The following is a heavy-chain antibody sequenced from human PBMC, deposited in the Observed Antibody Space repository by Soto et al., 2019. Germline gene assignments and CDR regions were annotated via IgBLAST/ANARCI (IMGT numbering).Heavy chain of an antibody. Sequence: QVQLVESGGGVVQPGRSLRLSCAASGFTFSSYAMHWVRQAPGKGLEWVAVISYDGSNKYYADSVKGRFTISRDNSKNTLYLQMNSLRAEDTAVYYCARDYSNGFDPSGQGTLVTVSS. V-gene: IGHV3-30-3*01. CDR2: ISYDGSNK. CDR3: ARDYSNGFDP. CDR1: GFTFSSYA. J-gene: IGHJ5*02. D-gene: IGHD4-4*01.